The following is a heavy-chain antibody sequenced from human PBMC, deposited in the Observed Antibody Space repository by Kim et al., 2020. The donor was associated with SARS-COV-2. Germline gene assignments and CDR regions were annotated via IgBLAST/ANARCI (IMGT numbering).Heavy chain of an antibody. Sequence: ASVKVSCKTSGYPFTKYGINWVRQAPGHGLEWMGWINSDTGEPTYAQGFTGRFVFSLDTSVSTAYLQISSLQTADTAIYFCARTVAILDYWGQGTLVTVSS. CDR2: INSDTGEP. CDR3: ARTVAILDY. V-gene: IGHV7-4-1*02. D-gene: IGHD2-21*01. CDR1: GYPFTKYG. J-gene: IGHJ4*02.